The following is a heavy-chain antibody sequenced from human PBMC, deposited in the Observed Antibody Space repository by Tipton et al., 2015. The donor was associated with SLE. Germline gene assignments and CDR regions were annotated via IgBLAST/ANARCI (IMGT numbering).Heavy chain of an antibody. CDR3: ARGSGGGSSSWYDYFDY. J-gene: IGHJ4*02. V-gene: IGHV4-39*07. CDR2: INHSGST. Sequence: LRLSCNVSGGSISSSSYYWGWIRQPPGKGLEWIGEINHSGSTSYIPSLKSRVTISVDTSKNQFSLKLSSVTAADTAVYYCARGSGGGSSSWYDYFDYWGQGTLVTVSS. CDR1: GGSISSSSYY. D-gene: IGHD6-13*01.